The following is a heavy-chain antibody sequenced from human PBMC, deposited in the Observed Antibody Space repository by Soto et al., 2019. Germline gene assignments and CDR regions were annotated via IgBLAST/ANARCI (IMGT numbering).Heavy chain of an antibody. Sequence: QVQLVESGGGVVQPGRSLRLSCAASGFTFSSYGMHWVRQAPGKGLEWVAVIWYDGSNKYYADSVKGRFTISRDNSKNTLYLQMNSLRAEDTAVYYCARDGRNGYSYYMDVWGKGTTVTVSS. V-gene: IGHV3-33*01. CDR3: ARDGRNGYSYYMDV. CDR2: IWYDGSNK. D-gene: IGHD4-4*01. J-gene: IGHJ6*03. CDR1: GFTFSSYG.